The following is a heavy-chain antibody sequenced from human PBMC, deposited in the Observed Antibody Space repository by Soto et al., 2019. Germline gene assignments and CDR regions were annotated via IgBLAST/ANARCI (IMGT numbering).Heavy chain of an antibody. D-gene: IGHD3-3*01. J-gene: IGHJ6*02. Sequence: ASVKVSCKASGYTFTSYGISWVRQAPGQGLEWMGWISAYNGNTNYAQKLQGRVTMTTDTSTSTAYMELRSLRSDDTAVYYCARDWGSYDFWSGYYVSFLPYYYGMDVWGQGTTVTVSS. CDR3: ARDWGSYDFWSGYYVSFLPYYYGMDV. V-gene: IGHV1-18*01. CDR1: GYTFTSYG. CDR2: ISAYNGNT.